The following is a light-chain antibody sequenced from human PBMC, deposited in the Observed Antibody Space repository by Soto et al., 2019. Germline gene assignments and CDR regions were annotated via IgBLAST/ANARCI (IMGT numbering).Light chain of an antibody. V-gene: IGKV3-15*01. CDR3: HQYFNWPLTWT. Sequence: EVVLTQSPATLSVSAGGTVTLSCRASQSVRTNVAWYQQIPGQAPRLLVYCASTRATGVPARFTGSGSGIEFSLTISSMLSEDSAFYYCHQYFNWPLTWTFGPGTKVQIK. CDR2: CAS. J-gene: IGKJ1*01. CDR1: QSVRTN.